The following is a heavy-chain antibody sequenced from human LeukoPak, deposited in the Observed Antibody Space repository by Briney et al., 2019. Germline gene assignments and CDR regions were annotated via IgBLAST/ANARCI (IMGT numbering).Heavy chain of an antibody. Sequence: ASVKVSCKASGYTFTSYYMHWVRQAPGQGLEWMGIINPSGGSTGYAQKFQGRVTMTRDTSTSTVYMELSSLRSEDTAVYYCARATWELLDYYYMDVWGKGTTVTVSS. CDR2: INPSGGST. J-gene: IGHJ6*03. CDR3: ARATWELLDYYYMDV. CDR1: GYTFTSYY. V-gene: IGHV1-46*03. D-gene: IGHD1-26*01.